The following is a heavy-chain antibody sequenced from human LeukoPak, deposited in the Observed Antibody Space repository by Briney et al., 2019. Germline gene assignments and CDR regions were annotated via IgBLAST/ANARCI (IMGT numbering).Heavy chain of an antibody. CDR1: GFTFSSYA. CDR2: ISGSGGST. J-gene: IGHJ4*02. V-gene: IGHV3-23*01. D-gene: IGHD6-13*01. Sequence: PGGSLRLSCAASGFTFSSYAMSWVRQAPGKGLEWVSAISGSGGSTYYADSVKGRFTISRDNSKNTLYLQMSSLRAEDTAVYYCARDPHISSDWYGYFDYWGQGTLVTVSS. CDR3: ARDPHISSDWYGYFDY.